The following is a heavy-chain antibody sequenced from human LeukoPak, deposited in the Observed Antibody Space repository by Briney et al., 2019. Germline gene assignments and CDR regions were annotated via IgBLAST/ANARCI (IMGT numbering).Heavy chain of an antibody. D-gene: IGHD6-13*01. J-gene: IGHJ4*02. Sequence: GASVKVSCKASGYTFTSYYMHWVRQAPGQGLEWMGIINPSGGSASYAQKFQGRVTMTRDTSTSTVYMELSSLRSEDRAVYYCAIAAAGTDFDYWGQGTLVTVSS. CDR3: AIAAAGTDFDY. V-gene: IGHV1-46*01. CDR2: INPSGGSA. CDR1: GYTFTSYY.